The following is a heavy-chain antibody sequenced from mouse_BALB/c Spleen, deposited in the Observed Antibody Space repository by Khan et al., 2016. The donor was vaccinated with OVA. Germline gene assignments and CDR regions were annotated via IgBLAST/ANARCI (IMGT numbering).Heavy chain of an antibody. V-gene: IGHV1-87*01. CDR3: ASYRYDYFDY. CDR1: GYTFTSYW. D-gene: IGHD2-14*01. J-gene: IGHJ2*01. Sequence: QVQLQQSGAELARPGASVKLSCKSSGYTFTSYWMQWVKQRPGQGLEWIGAIYPGDGDTRYTQKFKGKATLTADKSSNTAYMQLSSLASEDSAVYDCASYRYDYFDYWGQGTTLTGSS. CDR2: IYPGDGDT.